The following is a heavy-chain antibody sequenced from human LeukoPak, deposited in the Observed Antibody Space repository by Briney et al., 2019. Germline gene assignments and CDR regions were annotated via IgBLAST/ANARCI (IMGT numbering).Heavy chain of an antibody. Sequence: PGGSLRLSCAASGFTFSSYAMSWVRQAPGKGLEWVSAISGSGGSTYYADSVKGRFTISRDNSKNTLYLQMNSLRAEDTAVYYCTTDGFGGTYYYYYYMDVWGKGTTVTVSS. D-gene: IGHD3-3*01. V-gene: IGHV3-23*01. CDR3: TTDGFGGTYYYYYYMDV. CDR2: ISGSGGST. CDR1: GFTFSSYA. J-gene: IGHJ6*03.